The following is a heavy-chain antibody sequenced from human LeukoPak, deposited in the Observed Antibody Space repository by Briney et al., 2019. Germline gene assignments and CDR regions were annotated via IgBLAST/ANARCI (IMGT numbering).Heavy chain of an antibody. CDR1: GYTFTGYY. CDR2: INPNSGGT. CDR3: AREGSTEPSLGY. V-gene: IGHV1-2*06. D-gene: IGHD3-16*01. Sequence: ASVKVSRKASGYTFTGYYMHWVRQAPGQGLEWMGRINPNSGGTNYAQKFQGRVTMTRDTSISTAYMELSRLRSDDTAVYYCAREGSTEPSLGYWGQGTLVTVSS. J-gene: IGHJ4*02.